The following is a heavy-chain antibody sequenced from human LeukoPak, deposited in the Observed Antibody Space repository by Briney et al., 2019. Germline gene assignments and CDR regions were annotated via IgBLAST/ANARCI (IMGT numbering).Heavy chain of an antibody. CDR3: ARVLSGSLFDY. J-gene: IGHJ4*02. Sequence: SETLSLTCTVFGGSISSGSYYWSWIRQPAGKGLEWIGRIYTSGSTNYNPSLKSRVTMSVDTSKNQFSLKLSSVTAADTAVYYCARVLSGSLFDYWGQGTLVTVSS. CDR2: IYTSGST. V-gene: IGHV4-61*02. D-gene: IGHD1-26*01. CDR1: GGSISSGSYY.